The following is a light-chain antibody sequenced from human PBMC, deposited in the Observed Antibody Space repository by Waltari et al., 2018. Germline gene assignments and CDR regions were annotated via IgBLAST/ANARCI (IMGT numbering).Light chain of an antibody. J-gene: IGLJ2*01. CDR2: DVS. CDR3: SSYTSSSTVV. Sequence: QSALTQPASVSGSPGQSITISCTGTSRDVGGYNYVSWYQQYPGKAPKLMIYDVSKRPSGVSTRFSGSKSGNTASLTISGLQAEDEADYYCSSYTSSSTVVFGGGTKLTVL. V-gene: IGLV2-14*01. CDR1: SRDVGGYNY.